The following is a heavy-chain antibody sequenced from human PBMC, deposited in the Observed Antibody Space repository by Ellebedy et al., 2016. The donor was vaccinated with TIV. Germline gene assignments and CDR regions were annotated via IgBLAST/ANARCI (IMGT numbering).Heavy chain of an antibody. CDR1: GFSFSTYW. V-gene: IGHV3-74*01. CDR2: INTDGTIT. CDR3: ARDYWGY. Sequence: GESLKISCAASGFSFSTYWMFWVRQAPGKGLVWVSRINTDGTITDYADSVQGRFTISRDNAKNTLYLQMHSLRAGDTAVYYWARDYWGYWGQGTLVTVSS. J-gene: IGHJ4*02. D-gene: IGHD3-16*01.